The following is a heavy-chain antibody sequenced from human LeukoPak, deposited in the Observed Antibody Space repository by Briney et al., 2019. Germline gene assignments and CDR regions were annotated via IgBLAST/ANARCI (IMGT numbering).Heavy chain of an antibody. Sequence: SVKVSCKASGGTFSSYAISWVRQAPGQGLEWMGGIIPIFGTANYAQKFQGRVTITADESTSTAYMGLSSLRSEDTAVYYCARGANGWELPNYFDYWGQGTLVTVSS. D-gene: IGHD1-26*01. CDR2: IIPIFGTA. CDR3: ARGANGWELPNYFDY. J-gene: IGHJ4*02. V-gene: IGHV1-69*01. CDR1: GGTFSSYA.